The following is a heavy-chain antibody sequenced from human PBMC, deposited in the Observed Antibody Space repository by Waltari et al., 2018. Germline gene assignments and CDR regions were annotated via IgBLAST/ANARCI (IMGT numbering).Heavy chain of an antibody. V-gene: IGHV3-53*01. CDR1: GSTVSSHD. J-gene: IGHJ6*02. CDR2: IYSGGST. CDR3: ARDLQRYYYYGMDV. Sequence: EVQLVESGGGLIQPGGSLRLPCAASGSTVSSHDMSWVRQAPGKGLEWVSVIYSGGSTYYADSVKGRFTISRDNSKNTLYLQMNSLRAEDTAVYYCARDLQRYYYYGMDVWGQGTTVTVSS. D-gene: IGHD6-25*01.